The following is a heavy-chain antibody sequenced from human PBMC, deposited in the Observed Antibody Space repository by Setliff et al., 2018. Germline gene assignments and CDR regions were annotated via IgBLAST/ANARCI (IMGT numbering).Heavy chain of an antibody. V-gene: IGHV4-39*01. J-gene: IGHJ4*02. Sequence: TSETLSLTCTVSGGSISSSSYQWGWVRQTPGKGLEWIGSIYYSGTAYYNPSLKSRVTISVDTSKNQFSLQVTSVTATDTAVYYCARHEFVGGYYGSVTYRHFDYWGQGTLVTVSS. CDR1: GGSISSSSYQ. D-gene: IGHD3-10*01. CDR3: ARHEFVGGYYGSVTYRHFDY. CDR2: IYYSGTA.